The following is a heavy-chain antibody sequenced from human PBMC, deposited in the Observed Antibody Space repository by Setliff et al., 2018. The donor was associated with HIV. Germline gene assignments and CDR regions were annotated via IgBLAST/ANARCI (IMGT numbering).Heavy chain of an antibody. CDR3: ARDWRSGYDLNFDY. D-gene: IGHD5-12*01. Sequence: GGSLRLSCAASGFTFTSYAMSWVRQAPGKGLEWVSVIRGSGGNTYYADSVKGRFTISRDNAKNSLYLQMNSLRAEDTAIYYCARDWRSGYDLNFDYWGQGTLVTVSS. V-gene: IGHV3-23*01. CDR2: IRGSGGNT. CDR1: GFTFTSYA. J-gene: IGHJ4*02.